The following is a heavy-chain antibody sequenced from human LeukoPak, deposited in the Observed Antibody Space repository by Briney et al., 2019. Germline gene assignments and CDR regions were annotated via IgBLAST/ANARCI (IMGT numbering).Heavy chain of an antibody. CDR3: ASGYCSGGSCYGYYYYGMDV. J-gene: IGHJ6*02. V-gene: IGHV1-18*01. D-gene: IGHD2-15*01. CDR2: ISAYNGNT. CDR1: GYTFTSYG. Sequence: ASVKVSCKASGYTFTSYGISWVRQAPGQGLEWMGWISAYNGNTNYAQKPQGRVTMTTDTSTSTAYMELRSLRSDDTAVYYCASGYCSGGSCYGYYYYGMDVWGQGTTVTVSS.